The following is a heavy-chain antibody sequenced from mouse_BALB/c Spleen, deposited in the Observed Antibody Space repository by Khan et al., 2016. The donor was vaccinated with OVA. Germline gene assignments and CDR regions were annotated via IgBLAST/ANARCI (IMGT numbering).Heavy chain of an antibody. CDR3: ARQLCGAMDH. CDR1: GFTFSDYY. Sequence: EVELVESGGGLVQPGGSLKLSCATSGFTFSDYYMYWVRQTPEKRLEWVAYISNGGGSTYYPDTVKGRFTISRDNAKHTLYLQMSRLKAEDTAMYYCARQLCGAMDHWGQGTSVTVSS. V-gene: IGHV5-12*02. CDR2: ISNGGGST. J-gene: IGHJ4*01. D-gene: IGHD1-1*02.